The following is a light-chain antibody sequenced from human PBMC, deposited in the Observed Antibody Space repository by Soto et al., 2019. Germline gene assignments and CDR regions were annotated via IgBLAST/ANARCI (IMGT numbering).Light chain of an antibody. Sequence: QSVLTQPPSASGSPGQSVAISCTGTSIDVGGYNYVSWDQQHPGKAPKLMIYEVNKRPSGVPDRFSGSKSGHTASLTVSGLQAEDEADYYCSSYAGSSNVFGTGTKVTAL. CDR3: SSYAGSSNV. V-gene: IGLV2-8*01. CDR2: EVN. CDR1: SIDVGGYNY. J-gene: IGLJ1*01.